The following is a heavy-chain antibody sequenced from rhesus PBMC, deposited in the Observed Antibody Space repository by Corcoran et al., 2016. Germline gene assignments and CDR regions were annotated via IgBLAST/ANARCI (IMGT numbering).Heavy chain of an antibody. CDR2: IYWDVDK. Sequence: QVTLKESGPALVKPTQTLTLTCTFSGFSLSTSGMGVGWYRQPPGKTLEWLAHIYWDVDKRYSTSLKSRLTISKDTSKNQVVLSMTNMDPVDTATYYCAGSLVGGGGGYGLDSWGQGVVVTVSS. J-gene: IGHJ6*01. V-gene: IGHV2-1*01. CDR3: AGSLVGGGGGYGLDS. CDR1: GFSLSTSGMG. D-gene: IGHD2-15*01.